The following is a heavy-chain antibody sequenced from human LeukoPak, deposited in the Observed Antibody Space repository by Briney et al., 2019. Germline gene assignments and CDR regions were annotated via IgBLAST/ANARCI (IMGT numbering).Heavy chain of an antibody. CDR2: INPSGGST. D-gene: IGHD1-26*01. Sequence: ASVKVSCKASGYTFTSYYMHWVRQAPGQGLEWMGIINPSGGSTSYAQKFQGRVTMTRDTSTSTVYMELSSLRSGDTAVYYCARDPTARRTFDYWGQGTLVTVSS. CDR3: ARDPTARRTFDY. J-gene: IGHJ4*02. CDR1: GYTFTSYY. V-gene: IGHV1-46*01.